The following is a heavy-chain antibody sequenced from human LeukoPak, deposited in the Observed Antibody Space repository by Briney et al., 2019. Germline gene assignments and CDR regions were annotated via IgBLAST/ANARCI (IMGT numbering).Heavy chain of an antibody. J-gene: IGHJ4*02. CDR3: ARLRRVGATPFDY. CDR1: GGSISSGSYY. V-gene: IGHV4-61*02. CDR2: IYTSGST. D-gene: IGHD1-26*01. Sequence: SQTLSLTCTVSGGSISSGSYYWSWIRQPAGKGLEWIGRIYTSGSTNYNPSLKSRVTISVDTSKNQFSLKLSSVTAADTAVYYCARLRRVGATPFDYWGQGTLVTVSS.